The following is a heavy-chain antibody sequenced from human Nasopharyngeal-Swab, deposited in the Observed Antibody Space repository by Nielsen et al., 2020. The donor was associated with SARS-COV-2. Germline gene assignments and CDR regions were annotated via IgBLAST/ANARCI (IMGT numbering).Heavy chain of an antibody. J-gene: IGHJ6*02. CDR2: ISSSSSYI. V-gene: IGHV3-21*01. CDR1: GFNFNNYN. Sequence: GESLKISCAASGFNFNNYNFNWVRQPLGKGLEWVSSISSSSSYIYYADSVKGRFTISRDNAKNSLYLQMNSLRAEDTAVYYCARDGLDYDFWSAYFMDVWGQGTTVTVS. D-gene: IGHD3-3*01. CDR3: ARDGLDYDFWSAYFMDV.